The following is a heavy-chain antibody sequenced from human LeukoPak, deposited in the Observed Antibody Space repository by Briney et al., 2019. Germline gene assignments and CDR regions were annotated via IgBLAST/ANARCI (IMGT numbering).Heavy chain of an antibody. CDR3: AREGVYSNYFDY. Sequence: ASVKVSCKASGYTFTSYYMHWVRQAPGQGLEWMGIIKPSGGSTTHAQKFQGRVTMTRDTSTSTRDTSTSTVYMELSSLRSEDTAMYYCAREGVYSNYFDYWGQGTLVTVSS. CDR1: GYTFTSYY. J-gene: IGHJ4*02. CDR2: IKPSGGST. D-gene: IGHD4-11*01. V-gene: IGHV1-46*01.